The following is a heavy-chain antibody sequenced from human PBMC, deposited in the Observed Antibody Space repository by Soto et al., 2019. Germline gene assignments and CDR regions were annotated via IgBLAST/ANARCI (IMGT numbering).Heavy chain of an antibody. CDR2: ISYDGSNK. CDR1: GFTFSSYA. J-gene: IGHJ4*02. V-gene: IGHV3-30-3*01. Sequence: GGSLRLSCAASGFTFSSYAMHWVRQAPGKGLEWVAVISYDGSNKYYADSVKGRFTISRDNSKNTLYLQMNSLRAEDTAVYYCARDHGFDYWGQGTLVTVSS. CDR3: ARDHGFDY.